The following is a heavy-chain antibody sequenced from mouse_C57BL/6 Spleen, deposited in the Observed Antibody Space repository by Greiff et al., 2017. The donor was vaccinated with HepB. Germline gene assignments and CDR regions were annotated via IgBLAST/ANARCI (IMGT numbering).Heavy chain of an antibody. CDR1: GYTFTSYW. D-gene: IGHD1-1*01. V-gene: IGHV1-64*01. J-gene: IGHJ4*01. CDR2: IHPNSGST. Sequence: QVQLKQPGAELVKPGASVKLSCKASGYTFTSYWMHWVKQRPGQGLEWIGMIHPNSGSTNYNEKFKSKATLTVDKSSSTAYMQLSSLTSEDSAVYYCAREREYYGSSYSFSMDYWGQGTSVTVSS. CDR3: AREREYYGSSYSFSMDY.